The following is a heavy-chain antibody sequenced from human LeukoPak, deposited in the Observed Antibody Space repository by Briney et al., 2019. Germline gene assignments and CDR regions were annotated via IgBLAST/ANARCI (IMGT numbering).Heavy chain of an antibody. CDR3: ASTDSSGYYYPVGYFQH. CDR1: GGSISSGGYY. J-gene: IGHJ1*01. Sequence: PSETLSLTCTVSGGSISSGGYYWSWIRQHPGTGLEWIGYIYYSGSTYYNPSLKSRVTISVDTSKNQFSLKQSSVTAADTAVYYCASTDSSGYYYPVGYFQHWGQGTLVTVSS. D-gene: IGHD3-22*01. V-gene: IGHV4-31*03. CDR2: IYYSGST.